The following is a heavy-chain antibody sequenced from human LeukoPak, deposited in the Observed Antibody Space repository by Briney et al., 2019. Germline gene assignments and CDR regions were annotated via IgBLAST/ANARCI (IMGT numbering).Heavy chain of an antibody. CDR3: ARDPYFDSGGYYDDYNYALDV. V-gene: IGHV3-30-3*01. Sequence: GGSLRLSCAASGFTFSRYSMHWVRQAPGKGLEWVAVIANEGSNKYYADSVRGRFTISRDNPKNTLYLQMNSLRAEDTAVYYCARDPYFDSGGYYDDYNYALDVWGQGTTVTVSS. J-gene: IGHJ6*02. D-gene: IGHD3-22*01. CDR2: IANEGSNK. CDR1: GFTFSRYS.